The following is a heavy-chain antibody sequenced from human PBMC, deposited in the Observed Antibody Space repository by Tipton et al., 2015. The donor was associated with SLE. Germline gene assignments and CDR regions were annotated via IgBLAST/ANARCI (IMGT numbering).Heavy chain of an antibody. CDR2: MYHSGTT. CDR1: GGSSSDW. Sequence: TLSLTCAVYGGSSSDWWNWVRQPPGKGLEWIGEMYHSGTTKYNPSLKSRVTISVDKSKNQFSLKLSAVTAADTAVYYCASNSGKRFNYWGQGTLVTVSS. J-gene: IGHJ4*02. D-gene: IGHD3-10*01. V-gene: IGHV4-4*02. CDR3: ASNSGKRFNY.